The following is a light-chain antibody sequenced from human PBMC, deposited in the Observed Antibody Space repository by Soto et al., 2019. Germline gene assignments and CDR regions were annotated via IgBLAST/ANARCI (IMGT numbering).Light chain of an antibody. CDR1: SSNIGAGYD. J-gene: IGLJ1*01. CDR2: RNN. V-gene: IGLV1-40*01. Sequence: QSVLTQPPSVSGAPGQRVTISCTGSSSNIGAGYDVHWYQQLPGTAPKLLIFRNNNRPSGVPDRFSGSKSGTSASLAITGLQAEDEADYYCQFYDSSLSAYVFATGTRSPS. CDR3: QFYDSSLSAYV.